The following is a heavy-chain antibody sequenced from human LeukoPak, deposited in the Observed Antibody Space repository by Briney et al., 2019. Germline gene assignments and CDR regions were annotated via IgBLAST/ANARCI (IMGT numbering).Heavy chain of an antibody. CDR2: ISAYNGNT. CDR1: GYTFTGYY. D-gene: IGHD3-10*01. CDR3: ARILSRTYYYGSGSYPSFDY. J-gene: IGHJ4*02. V-gene: IGHV1-18*04. Sequence: ASVKVSCKASGYTFTGYYMHWVRQAPGQGLEWMGWISAYNGNTNYAQKLQGRVTMTTDTSTSTAYMELRSLRSDDTAVYYCARILSRTYYYGSGSYPSFDYWGQGTLVTVSS.